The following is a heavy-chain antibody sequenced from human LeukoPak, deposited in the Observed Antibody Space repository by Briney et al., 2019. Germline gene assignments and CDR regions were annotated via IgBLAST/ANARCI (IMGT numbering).Heavy chain of an antibody. CDR1: AFTFSSYS. J-gene: IGHJ4*02. CDR3: ARDKGSSWYYFDY. Sequence: GGSLRLSCAASAFTFSSYSMNWVRQAPGKGLEWVSYISTSSSTIYYADSVKGRFTISRDNAKNSLYLQTNSLRAEDTAVYYCARDKGSSWYYFDYWGQGTLVTVSS. D-gene: IGHD6-13*01. CDR2: ISTSSSTI. V-gene: IGHV3-48*01.